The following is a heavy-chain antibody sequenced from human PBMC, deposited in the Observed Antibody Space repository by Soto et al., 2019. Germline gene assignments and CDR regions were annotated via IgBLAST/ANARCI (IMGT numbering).Heavy chain of an antibody. CDR2: IRSSKTPAPGGAT. V-gene: IGHV3-49*03. J-gene: IGHJ4*02. Sequence: GGSPRLSCAASGFTFGDYAMNWIRQAPGKGLVLLGVIRSSKTPAPGGATEYAPSVKGRLTISRDDSKSIGYLQLDNLKAEDTAVYYCARLQVGSLWTGYAFDYWGQGTLVTVSS. CDR1: GFTFGDYA. CDR3: ARLQVGSLWTGYAFDY. D-gene: IGHD3-3*01.